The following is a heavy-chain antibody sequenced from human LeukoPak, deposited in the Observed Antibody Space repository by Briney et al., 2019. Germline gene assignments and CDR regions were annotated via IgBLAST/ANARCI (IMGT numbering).Heavy chain of an antibody. J-gene: IGHJ6*02. CDR2: ISWDGGST. CDR3: AKAEDDYGGNSYYYYGMDV. Sequence: GGSLRLSCAASGFTFDDYAMHWVRQAPGKGLEWVSLISWDGGSTYYADSVKGRFTISRDNSKNSLYLQMNSLRAEDTALYYCAKAEDDYGGNSYYYYGMDVWGQGTTVTVSS. D-gene: IGHD4-23*01. CDR1: GFTFDDYA. V-gene: IGHV3-43D*03.